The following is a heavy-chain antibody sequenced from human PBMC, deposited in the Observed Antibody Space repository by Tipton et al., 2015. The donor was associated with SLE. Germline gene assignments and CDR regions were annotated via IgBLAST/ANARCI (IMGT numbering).Heavy chain of an antibody. J-gene: IGHJ6*02. D-gene: IGHD1-26*01. V-gene: IGHV3-53*01. CDR2: IYSGGST. Sequence: GSLRLSCAASGFTFSSYAMSWVRQAPGKGLEWVSVIYSGGSTYYADSVKGRFTISRDNSKNTPYRQMNSLRAEDTAVYYCARENSGSRDSYYYGMDVWGQGTTVTVSS. CDR1: GFTFSSYA. CDR3: ARENSGSRDSYYYGMDV.